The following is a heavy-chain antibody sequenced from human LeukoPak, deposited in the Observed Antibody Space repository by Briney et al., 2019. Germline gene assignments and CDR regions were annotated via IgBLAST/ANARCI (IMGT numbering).Heavy chain of an antibody. CDR3: ARVARGVIITSLYYFDY. D-gene: IGHD3-10*01. CDR1: GFTFSSYW. Sequence: GGSLRLSCAASGFTFSSYWMSWVRQAPGKGLEWVANIKQDGSEKYYVDSVKGRFTISRDNAKNSLYLQMNSLRAEDTAVYYCARVARGVIITSLYYFDYWGQGTLVTVSS. CDR2: IKQDGSEK. V-gene: IGHV3-7*01. J-gene: IGHJ4*02.